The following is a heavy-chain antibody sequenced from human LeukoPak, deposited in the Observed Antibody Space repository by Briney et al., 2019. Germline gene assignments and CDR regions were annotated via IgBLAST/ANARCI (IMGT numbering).Heavy chain of an antibody. D-gene: IGHD5-18*01. CDR1: GDSISSINW. V-gene: IGHV4-4*02. Sequence: RTSATLSLTCAVSGDSISSINWWTWVRRSPEKGLEWIGEIHHSGKTNYNPSLKSRVNISLDKSKNHFSLRVNSVVAADTAIYYCARAPDTAIPYYYMDVWGKGTTVTVSS. J-gene: IGHJ6*03. CDR2: IHHSGKT. CDR3: ARAPDTAIPYYYMDV.